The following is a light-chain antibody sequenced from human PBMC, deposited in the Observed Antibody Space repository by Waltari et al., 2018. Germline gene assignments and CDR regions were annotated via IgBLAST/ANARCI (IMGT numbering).Light chain of an antibody. Sequence: SYVLTQPPSMSVAPEQTARITCGGDNVGSKTVNWYQLKPGQAPLLVIYYDGERPSGSPGRVAGSNSESTATLTRSRVEAGDEADYFCQVWDTTSDHLIFGGGTKLTVL. J-gene: IGLJ2*01. CDR3: QVWDTTSDHLI. CDR2: YDG. CDR1: NVGSKT. V-gene: IGLV3-21*04.